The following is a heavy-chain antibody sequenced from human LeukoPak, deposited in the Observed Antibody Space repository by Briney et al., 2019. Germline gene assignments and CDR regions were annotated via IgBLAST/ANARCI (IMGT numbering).Heavy chain of an antibody. V-gene: IGHV3-23*01. Sequence: QTGGSLRLSCAASGFSFSSYALSWVRQAPGKGLEWVSAISGSGGRTYYADSVKGRFTISRDKSKNTLYLHMNSLRAEDTAVYYCAKGYYYDNSGESYFDYWGQGTLVTVSS. J-gene: IGHJ4*02. CDR3: AKGYYYDNSGESYFDY. CDR1: GFSFSSYA. CDR2: ISGSGGRT. D-gene: IGHD3-22*01.